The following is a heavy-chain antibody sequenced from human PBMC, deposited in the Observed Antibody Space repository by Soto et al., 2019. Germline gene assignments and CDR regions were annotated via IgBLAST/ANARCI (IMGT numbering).Heavy chain of an antibody. D-gene: IGHD7-27*01. J-gene: IGHJ4*02. V-gene: IGHV4-61*01. CDR2: IPNNGSP. Sequence: QVQLQESGPGRVKPSETLSLTCSVSGGSVRTGSYHWSWIRQPPGKGLEWIGFIPNNGSPDYNPSLQSRVVVSIDRSKNQFSLKVNSVTAADTAVYFCARIGWGGDSWGQGTLVTVSS. CDR1: GGSVRTGSYH. CDR3: ARIGWGGDS.